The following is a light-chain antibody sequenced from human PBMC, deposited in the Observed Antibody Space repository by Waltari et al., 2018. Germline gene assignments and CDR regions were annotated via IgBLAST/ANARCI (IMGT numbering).Light chain of an antibody. CDR3: QQSYSTPPYT. Sequence: DIQMTQSPSSLSASVGDRVTITCRASQSISSYLNWYQQKPGKAPKPLIYAASSLQSGVPSRFSGSGSGTDFTLTISSLQPEDFATYYCQQSYSTPPYTFGQETKLEIK. V-gene: IGKV1-39*01. J-gene: IGKJ2*01. CDR1: QSISSY. CDR2: AAS.